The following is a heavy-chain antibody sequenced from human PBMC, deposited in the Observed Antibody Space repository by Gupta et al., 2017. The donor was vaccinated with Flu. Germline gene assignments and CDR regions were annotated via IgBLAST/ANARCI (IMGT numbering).Heavy chain of an antibody. Sequence: QVQLVQSGAEVKKPGSSVKVSCKAAGGTFSSNAISWVRQAPGQGLEWMGGIIPIFGTANYAQKFQDRVTITADKSTSTAYMELSSLRSEDTAVYYCARRTHSSGWYGYYYGLDVWGQGTTVTVSS. J-gene: IGHJ6*02. D-gene: IGHD6-19*01. V-gene: IGHV1-69*06. CDR2: IIPIFGTA. CDR1: GGTFSSNA. CDR3: ARRTHSSGWYGYYYGLDV.